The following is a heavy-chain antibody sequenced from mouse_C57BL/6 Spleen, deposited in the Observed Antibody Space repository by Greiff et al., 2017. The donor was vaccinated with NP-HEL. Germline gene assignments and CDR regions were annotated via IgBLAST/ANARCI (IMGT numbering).Heavy chain of an antibody. V-gene: IGHV1-26*01. CDR2: INPNNGGT. J-gene: IGHJ4*01. Sequence: EVQLQQSGPELVKPGASVKISCKASGYTFTDYYMNWVKQSHGKSLEWIGDINPNNGGTSYNQKFKGKATLTVDKSSSTAYMELRSLTSEDSAVYYCATPPFYYYGSSYAMDYWGQGTSVTVSS. CDR3: ATPPFYYYGSSYAMDY. D-gene: IGHD1-1*01. CDR1: GYTFTDYY.